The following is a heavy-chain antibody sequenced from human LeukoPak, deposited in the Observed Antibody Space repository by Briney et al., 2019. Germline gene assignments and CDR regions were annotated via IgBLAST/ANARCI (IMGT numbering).Heavy chain of an antibody. J-gene: IGHJ4*02. D-gene: IGHD3-22*01. V-gene: IGHV3-23*01. CDR3: ARDFYDTRGYYYDY. CDR2: ISGSGGST. CDR1: GFTFSSYA. Sequence: PGGSLRLSCAASGFTFSSYAMSWVRQAPGKGLEWVSAISGSGGSTYYADAVKGRFTISRDNAKNSLYLQMNSLRAEDTAVYYCARDFYDTRGYYYDYWGQGTLVTVSS.